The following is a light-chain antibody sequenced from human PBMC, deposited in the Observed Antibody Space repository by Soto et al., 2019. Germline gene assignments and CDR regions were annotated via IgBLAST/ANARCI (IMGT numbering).Light chain of an antibody. J-gene: IGLJ1*01. CDR3: CSYAVTFYV. CDR1: SIDVGGSNY. Sequence: QSALTQPRSVSGSPGQSVTISCTGPSIDVGGSNYVSWYQQHPGKAPKLMIYGVSERPSGVPDRFSGSKSGNTASLTISGLQAEDEADYYCCSYAVTFYVFGTGTKLNVL. V-gene: IGLV2-11*01. CDR2: GVS.